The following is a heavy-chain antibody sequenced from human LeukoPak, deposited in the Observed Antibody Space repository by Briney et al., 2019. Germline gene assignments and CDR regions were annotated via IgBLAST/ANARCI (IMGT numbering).Heavy chain of an antibody. CDR3: AREMGGYCSGGSCYNYFDY. D-gene: IGHD2-15*01. J-gene: IGHJ4*02. CDR2: ISSNGDTT. V-gene: IGHV3-64*01. CDR1: GFTFSSYA. Sequence: GGSLRLSCAVSGFTFSSYAMHWVRQAPGKGLEYVSAISSNGDTTYYASSVKGRFTISRDNSRSTLYLQMGSLRSEDTAVYYCAREMGGYCSGGSCYNYFDYWGQGTLVTVSS.